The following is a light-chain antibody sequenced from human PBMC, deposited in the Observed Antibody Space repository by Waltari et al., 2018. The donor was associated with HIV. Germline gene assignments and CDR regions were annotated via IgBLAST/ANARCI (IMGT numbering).Light chain of an antibody. CDR2: EVS. CDR1: SSAVGGSNY. CDR3: SSYTSSSSYV. J-gene: IGLJ1*01. Sequence: QSALTQPASVSGSPGPSLAISCTGTSSAVGGSNYGYWYQQHPGKAPKLMIYEVSNRPSGVSNRFSGSKSGNTASLTISGLQAEDEADYYCSSYTSSSSYVFGTGTKVTVL. V-gene: IGLV2-14*01.